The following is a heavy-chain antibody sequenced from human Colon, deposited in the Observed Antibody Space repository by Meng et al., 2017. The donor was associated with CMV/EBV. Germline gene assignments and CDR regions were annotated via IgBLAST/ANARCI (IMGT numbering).Heavy chain of an antibody. D-gene: IGHD5-24*01. Sequence: VSCKASGYTVTGYKIHWVRQAPGQGLEWMGWINPNMGGQTYAQKFKGRVTVTRDTSISTVYMEVNSLTSDDTAVYYCARAGDDYFDLWGQGTLVTVSS. CDR3: ARAGDDYFDL. J-gene: IGHJ4*02. CDR1: GYTVTGYK. CDR2: INPNMGGQ. V-gene: IGHV1-2*02.